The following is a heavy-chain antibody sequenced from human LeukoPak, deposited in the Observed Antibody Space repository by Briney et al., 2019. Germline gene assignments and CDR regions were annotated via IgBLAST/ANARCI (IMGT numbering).Heavy chain of an antibody. CDR1: GGSISSYY. CDR3: ARDGHRRYYYGSSGRDDVFDI. D-gene: IGHD3-22*01. J-gene: IGHJ3*02. Sequence: SETLSLTCTVSGGSISSYYWSWIRQPAGKGLEWIGRIYTSGSTNYNPSLKSRVTMSVDASKNQFSLELNSVTPADTAVYYCARDGHRRYYYGSSGRDDVFDIWGQGTMVTVSS. CDR2: IYTSGST. V-gene: IGHV4-4*07.